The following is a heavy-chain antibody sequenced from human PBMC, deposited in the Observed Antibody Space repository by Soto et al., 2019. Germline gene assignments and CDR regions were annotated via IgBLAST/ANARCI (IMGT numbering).Heavy chain of an antibody. CDR1: GFTFNKYA. CDR3: APTRYDYGDDAVGY. CDR2: ISGSSSTT. J-gene: IGHJ4*01. D-gene: IGHD4-17*01. V-gene: IGHV3-23*01. Sequence: GGSLRLSCVASGFTFNKYAMTWVRQAPGKGLEWVSSISGSSSTTYYADSVKGRFTISRDNSKNTVYLHMNTLSTEDTAVYYCAPTRYDYGDDAVGYWGQGTLVTVPQ.